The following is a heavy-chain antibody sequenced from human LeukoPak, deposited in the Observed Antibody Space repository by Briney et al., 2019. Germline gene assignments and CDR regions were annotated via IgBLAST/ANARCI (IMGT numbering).Heavy chain of an antibody. CDR3: AKKFPGTYAFDP. CDR1: GGSLSSGGYY. Sequence: PSETLSLTCTVSGGSLSSGGYYWSWIRQHPEKGLEWIGYIYYSGNTYYNPSLKSRFTMSVDTSKDQFSLKLTSVTAADTAVYYCAKKFPGTYAFDPWGQGILVTVSS. CDR2: IYYSGNT. J-gene: IGHJ5*02. V-gene: IGHV4-31*03. D-gene: IGHD3-16*01.